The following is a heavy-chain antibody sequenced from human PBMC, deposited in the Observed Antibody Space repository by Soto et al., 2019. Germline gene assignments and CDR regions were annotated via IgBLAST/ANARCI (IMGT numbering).Heavy chain of an antibody. J-gene: IGHJ5*02. D-gene: IGHD3-9*01. CDR3: AHSDLIVLRYFDWLLSGFDP. Sequence: ASVKVSCKASGYTFTNYAMHWVRQAPGQRLEWMGWINAGNGNTKYSQKFQGRVTITRDTSASTAYMELSSLRSEDTAVYYCAHSDLIVLRYFDWLLSGFDPWGQGTRVTVSS. CDR1: GYTFTNYA. CDR2: INAGNGNT. V-gene: IGHV1-3*01.